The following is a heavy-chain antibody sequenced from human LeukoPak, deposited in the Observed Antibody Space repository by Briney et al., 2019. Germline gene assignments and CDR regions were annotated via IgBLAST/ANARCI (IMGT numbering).Heavy chain of an antibody. Sequence: GAPVKVSCKASGYTFTSYYMHWVRQAPGQGLEWMGIINPSGGSTSYAQKFQGRVTMTRDTSTSTVYMELSSLRSEDTAVYYCARDSRRTYDSSGYYHPTAPPLRYWGQGTLVTVSS. V-gene: IGHV1-46*01. CDR1: GYTFTSYY. CDR3: ARDSRRTYDSSGYYHPTAPPLRY. D-gene: IGHD3-22*01. J-gene: IGHJ4*02. CDR2: INPSGGST.